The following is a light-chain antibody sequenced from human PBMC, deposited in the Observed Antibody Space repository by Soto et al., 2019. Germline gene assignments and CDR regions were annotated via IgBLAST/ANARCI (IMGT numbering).Light chain of an antibody. V-gene: IGKV1-39*01. CDR2: AAS. Sequence: DIQMTQSPSSLSASVGHRVTITCRTSHYISNYLGWYQQKPGKAPNLLIYAASSLQSGVPSRFSGAGSGTDFTLTIANLHPEDFAIYYCKQSYSTQWTFGQGTKEDIK. CDR1: HYISNY. J-gene: IGKJ1*01. CDR3: KQSYSTQWT.